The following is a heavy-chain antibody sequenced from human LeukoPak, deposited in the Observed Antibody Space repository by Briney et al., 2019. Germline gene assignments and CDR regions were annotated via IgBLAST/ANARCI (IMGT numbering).Heavy chain of an antibody. D-gene: IGHD3-3*01. V-gene: IGHV3-23*01. CDR2: ISGSGGST. CDR1: GFTFSSYA. J-gene: IGHJ4*02. Sequence: GGSLRLSCAASGFTFSSYAMSWVRQAPGKGLEWVSAISGSGGSTYYADSVKGRFTISRDNSKNTLYLQMNSLRAEDTAVYYCAKDRIEPYYDFWSGSPPSHSYYFDYWGQGTLVTVSS. CDR3: AKDRIEPYYDFWSGSPPSHSYYFDY.